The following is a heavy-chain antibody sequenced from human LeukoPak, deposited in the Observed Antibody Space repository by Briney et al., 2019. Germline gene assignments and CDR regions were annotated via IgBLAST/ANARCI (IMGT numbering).Heavy chain of an antibody. CDR3: ARAPQGVAAANYFDY. J-gene: IGHJ4*02. CDR2: IYTSGST. Sequence: SETLSLTCTVSGGSISSYYWSWIRQPAGKGLEWIGRIYTSGSTNYNPSLKSRVTMSVDTSKNQFSLKLSSVTPADTAVYYCARAPQGVAAANYFDYWGQGTLVTVSS. D-gene: IGHD2-15*01. CDR1: GGSISSYY. V-gene: IGHV4-4*07.